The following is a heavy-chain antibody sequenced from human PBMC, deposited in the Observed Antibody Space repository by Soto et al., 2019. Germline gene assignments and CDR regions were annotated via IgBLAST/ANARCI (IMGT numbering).Heavy chain of an antibody. CDR2: IKSKTNGGTI. J-gene: IGHJ4*02. CDR1: GFTFNNAW. Sequence: EVQLVESGGSLVEPGGSLRLSCAASGFTFNNAWTNWVRQAPGKGLEWVARIKSKTNGGTINYAAPVKGRFIISRDDSKNTLHLQMNSLKIEDTAMYFCTRDDTFDYWGQGTLVTVSS. CDR3: TRDDTFDY. V-gene: IGHV3-15*07.